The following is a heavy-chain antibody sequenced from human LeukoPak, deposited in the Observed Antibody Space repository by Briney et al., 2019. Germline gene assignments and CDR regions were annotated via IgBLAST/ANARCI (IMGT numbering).Heavy chain of an antibody. CDR3: ARLAVAGTSFDY. D-gene: IGHD6-19*01. V-gene: IGHV4-4*07. CDR1: GGSISGNY. Sequence: SETLSLTCTVSGGSISGNYWSWIRQPAGKGLEWIGRIYASGRTNYNPSLKSRVTISVDTSKNQFSLKLSSVTAADTAVYYCARLAVAGTSFDYWGQGTLVTVSS. J-gene: IGHJ4*02. CDR2: IYASGRT.